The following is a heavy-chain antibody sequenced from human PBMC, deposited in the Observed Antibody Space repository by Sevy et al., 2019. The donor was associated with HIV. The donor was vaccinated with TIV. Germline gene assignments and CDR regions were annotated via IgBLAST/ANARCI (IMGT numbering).Heavy chain of an antibody. J-gene: IGHJ5*02. Sequence: ASVKVSCKASGYSFTGHYIHWFRQAPGQGLEWMGWINPNSSGTKFAQKFQGRVTMTRDTSISTAYMELSRLKSDDTAVFYCATYSDYGGAFDPWGQGTLVTVSS. CDR1: GYSFTGHY. CDR2: INPNSSGT. D-gene: IGHD5-12*01. V-gene: IGHV1-2*02. CDR3: ATYSDYGGAFDP.